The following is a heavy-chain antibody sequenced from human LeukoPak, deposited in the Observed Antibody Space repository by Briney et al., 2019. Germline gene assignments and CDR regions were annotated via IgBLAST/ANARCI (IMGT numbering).Heavy chain of an antibody. J-gene: IGHJ4*02. V-gene: IGHV4-39*07. CDR3: ARDHLWFGELSFDY. CDR2: IYYSGST. D-gene: IGHD3-10*01. Sequence: SETLSLTCTVSGGSISSSSYYWGWIRQPPGKGLEWIGSIYYSGSTYYNPSLKSRVTISVDTSKNQFSLKLSSVTAADTAVYYCARDHLWFGELSFDYWGQGTLVTVSS. CDR1: GGSISSSSYY.